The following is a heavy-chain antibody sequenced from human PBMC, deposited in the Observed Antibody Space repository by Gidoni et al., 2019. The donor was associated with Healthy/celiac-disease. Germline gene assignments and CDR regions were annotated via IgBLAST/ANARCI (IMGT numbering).Heavy chain of an antibody. CDR3: ARAPPDDDDFWIGYYGPLDY. CDR2: ISAYNGNT. CDR1: GYTFTSYG. V-gene: IGHV1-18*01. D-gene: IGHD3-3*01. J-gene: IGHJ4*02. Sequence: QVQLVQSGAEVKKPGSSVKVSCKASGYTFTSYGISWVRQAPGQGLAWMGWISAYNGNTNYAQKLQGRVTMTTDTSTSTAYMELRGLRTDDTAVYDCARAPPDDDDFWIGYYGPLDYWGQGTLVTVS.